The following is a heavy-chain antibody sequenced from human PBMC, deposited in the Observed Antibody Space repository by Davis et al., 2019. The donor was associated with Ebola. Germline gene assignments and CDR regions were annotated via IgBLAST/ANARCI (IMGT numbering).Heavy chain of an antibody. J-gene: IGHJ4*02. CDR2: ISSGSDIT. CDR1: GFSFSTYV. Sequence: PGGSLRLSCAASGFSFSTYVMTWVRQAPEKGLEWVSAISSGSDITYYADAVKGRFTISRDNSKSTLLLQMNSLRAEDTAVYYCARGWLRSGFDYWGQGTLVIVSS. CDR3: ARGWLRSGFDY. V-gene: IGHV3-23*01. D-gene: IGHD5-12*01.